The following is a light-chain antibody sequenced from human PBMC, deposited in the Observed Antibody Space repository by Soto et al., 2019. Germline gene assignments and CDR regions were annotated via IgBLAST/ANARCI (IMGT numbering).Light chain of an antibody. V-gene: IGKV1-27*01. CDR3: QKYNSAPRT. J-gene: IGKJ1*01. CDR2: AAS. CDR1: QGISNY. Sequence: DIQMTQSPSSLSASVGDRVTITCRASQGISNYLAWYQQKPGKVPKLLICAASTLQSGVPSRFSGSGSGTDFTLTISSLQPEDVATDDCQKYNSAPRTFGQGTKVEIE.